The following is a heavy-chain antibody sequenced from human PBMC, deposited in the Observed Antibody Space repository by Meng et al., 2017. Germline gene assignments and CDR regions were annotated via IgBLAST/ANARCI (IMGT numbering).Heavy chain of an antibody. CDR3: AAQPEYSSGWYSVDWYFDL. J-gene: IGHJ2*01. CDR1: GFTFSSYA. CDR2: ISYDGSNK. V-gene: IGHV3-30*01. Sequence: GESLKISCAASGFTFSSYAMHWVRQAPGKGLEWVAVISYDGSNKYYADSVKGRFTISRDNSKNTLYLQMNSLRAEDTAVYYCAAQPEYSSGWYSVDWYFDLWGRGTLVTVSS. D-gene: IGHD6-19*01.